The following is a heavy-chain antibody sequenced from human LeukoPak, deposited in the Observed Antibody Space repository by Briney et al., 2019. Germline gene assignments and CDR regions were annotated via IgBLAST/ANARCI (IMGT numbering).Heavy chain of an antibody. J-gene: IGHJ4*02. CDR3: AITYDSSGYYYNY. V-gene: IGHV4-34*01. CDR1: GVSFSGYY. Sequence: SETLSLTCAVYGVSFSGYYWSWIRQPPGKGLEWIGEINHSGSTNYNPSLKSRVTISVDTSKNQFSLKLSSVTAADTAVYYCAITYDSSGYYYNYWGQGTLVTASS. D-gene: IGHD3-22*01. CDR2: INHSGST.